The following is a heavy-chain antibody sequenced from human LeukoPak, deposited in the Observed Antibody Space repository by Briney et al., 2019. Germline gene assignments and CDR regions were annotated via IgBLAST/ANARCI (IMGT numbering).Heavy chain of an antibody. CDR2: IIPIFGTA. J-gene: IGHJ6*04. Sequence: ASVKVSCKASGGTFSSYAISWVRQAPGQGLEWMGGIIPIFGTANYAQKFQGRVTITAVESTSTAYMELSSLRSEDTAVYYCARGSYYGSGSYLYYGMDVWGKGTTVTVSS. D-gene: IGHD3-10*01. V-gene: IGHV1-69*13. CDR3: ARGSYYGSGSYLYYGMDV. CDR1: GGTFSSYA.